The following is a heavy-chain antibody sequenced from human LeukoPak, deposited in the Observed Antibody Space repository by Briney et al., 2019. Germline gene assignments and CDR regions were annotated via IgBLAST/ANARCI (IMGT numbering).Heavy chain of an antibody. CDR3: ARADDYVWGSYRHDFDY. V-gene: IGHV4-38-2*01. Sequence: PSETLSLTCSVSGFSISSGYYWGWIRQSPGKGLEWVGSIYYSGSTYYNPSLKSRVTISVDTSKNQFSLKLSSVTAADTAVYYCARADDYVWGSYRHDFDYWGQGTLVTVSS. J-gene: IGHJ4*02. D-gene: IGHD3-16*02. CDR2: IYYSGST. CDR1: GFSISSGYY.